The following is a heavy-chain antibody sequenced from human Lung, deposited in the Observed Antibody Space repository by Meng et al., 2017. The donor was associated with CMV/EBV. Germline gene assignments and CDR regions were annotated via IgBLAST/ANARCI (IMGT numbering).Heavy chain of an antibody. V-gene: IGHV4-4*02. CDR1: GDSITNHNW. J-gene: IGHJ1*01. Sequence: QVQLRESGPAQVQPSETLSLTCAVSGDSITNHNWWAWVRQPPGKGLEWIGEIPHRGSSAYNPSLKSRVSMSIDKSKNQFSLKLTSVTAADTAVYHCLRRSGGSVWGQGTLVTVSS. D-gene: IGHD3-10*01. CDR3: LRRSGGSV. CDR2: IPHRGSS.